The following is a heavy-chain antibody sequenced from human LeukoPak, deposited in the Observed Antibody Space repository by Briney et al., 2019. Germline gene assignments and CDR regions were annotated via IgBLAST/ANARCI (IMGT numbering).Heavy chain of an antibody. CDR2: IYPGDSDT. Sequence: GESLKISCKGSGYSFTSYWIGWVRQMPGKGLEWMGIIYPGDSDTRYSPSFQGQVTISADKSISTAYLQWSSLKASDTAMYYCATQAENSGSYFDYWGQGTLVTVSS. CDR1: GYSFTSYW. V-gene: IGHV5-51*01. D-gene: IGHD1-26*01. CDR3: ATQAENSGSYFDY. J-gene: IGHJ4*02.